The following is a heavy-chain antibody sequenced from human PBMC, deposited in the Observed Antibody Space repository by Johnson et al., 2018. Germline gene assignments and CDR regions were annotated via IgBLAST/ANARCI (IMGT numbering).Heavy chain of an antibody. CDR2: ISGGADDG. Sequence: VQLQESGGDLVQPGGSLRLSCAASGFTFSSYAMSWVRQAPGKGLEWVSAISGGADDGYYADSVRGRFTISRDNSKNTLNLHMNSLRAGDTAVYYCAKVGSSGYLVHDVFDVWGQGTMVTDSS. CDR1: GFTFSSYA. V-gene: IGHV3-23*01. D-gene: IGHD3-22*01. CDR3: AKVGSSGYLVHDVFDV. J-gene: IGHJ3*01.